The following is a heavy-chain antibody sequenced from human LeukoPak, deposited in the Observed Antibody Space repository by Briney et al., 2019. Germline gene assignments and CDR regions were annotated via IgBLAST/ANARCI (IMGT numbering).Heavy chain of an antibody. J-gene: IGHJ4*02. CDR3: AKTATVTQRGIFFDY. CDR1: GFTFSSYG. CDR2: IRYDGSNK. V-gene: IGHV3-30*02. D-gene: IGHD4-17*01. Sequence: GGSLTLSCAASGFTFSSYGMHWVRQAPGKGLEWVAFIRYDGSNKYNADSVKGRFTISRDNSNNALYLQMNSLRAEDTAVYYCAKTATVTQRGIFFDYWGQGTLVTVSS.